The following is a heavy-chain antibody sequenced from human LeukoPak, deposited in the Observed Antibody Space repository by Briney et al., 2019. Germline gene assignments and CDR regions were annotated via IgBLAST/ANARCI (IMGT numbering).Heavy chain of an antibody. Sequence: GESLKISCKGSGYSFTSYWMGWVRQMPGEGLEWMGIIYPGDSDTRYSPSFQGQVTISADKAISTAYLQWSSLKASDTAMYYCARRSTYYDILTGFDYWGQGTLVTVSS. J-gene: IGHJ4*02. V-gene: IGHV5-51*01. CDR3: ARRSTYYDILTGFDY. D-gene: IGHD3-9*01. CDR1: GYSFTSYW. CDR2: IYPGDSDT.